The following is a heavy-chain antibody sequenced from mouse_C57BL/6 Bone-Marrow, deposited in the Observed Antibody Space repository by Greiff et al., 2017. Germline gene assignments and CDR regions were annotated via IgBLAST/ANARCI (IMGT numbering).Heavy chain of an antibody. CDR2: IDPSDSYT. Sequence: QVQLKQPGAELVKPGASVKLSCKASGYTFTSYWMQWVKQRPGQGLEWIGEIDPSDSYTNYNQKFKGKATLTVDTSSSTAYMQLSSLTSEDSAVYYCAREAYYFDYWGQGTTLTVSS. J-gene: IGHJ2*01. V-gene: IGHV1-50*01. CDR1: GYTFTSYW. CDR3: AREAYYFDY.